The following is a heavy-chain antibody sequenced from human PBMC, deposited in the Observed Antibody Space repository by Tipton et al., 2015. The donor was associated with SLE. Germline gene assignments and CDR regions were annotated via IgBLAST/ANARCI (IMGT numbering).Heavy chain of an antibody. CDR2: IFYSGST. Sequence: TLSLTCAVYGGSFSGYYWSWIRQPPGKGLEWIASIFYSGSTNYNPSLKSRVTISVDTSKNQFSLKLSSVTAADTAVYYCARGQGQWGDYWGQGTLVTVSS. CDR1: GGSFSGYY. J-gene: IGHJ4*02. V-gene: IGHV4-34*01. D-gene: IGHD6-19*01. CDR3: ARGQGQWGDY.